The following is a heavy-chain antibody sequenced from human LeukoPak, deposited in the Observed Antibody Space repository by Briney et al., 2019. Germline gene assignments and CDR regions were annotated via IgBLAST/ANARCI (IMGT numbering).Heavy chain of an antibody. Sequence: GGSLRLSCAASGFDVIINYMSWVRQAPGKGLKWVSVIYSGGTTQYDGPYYADSVKGRFTISRHNSDNTLYLEMNSLTAEDTAVYYCASSCDYESSGYHRPSAYWGQGTLVTVSA. J-gene: IGHJ4*02. CDR2: IYSGGTTQYDGP. CDR3: ASSCDYESSGYHRPSAY. V-gene: IGHV3-53*04. CDR1: GFDVIINY. D-gene: IGHD3-22*01.